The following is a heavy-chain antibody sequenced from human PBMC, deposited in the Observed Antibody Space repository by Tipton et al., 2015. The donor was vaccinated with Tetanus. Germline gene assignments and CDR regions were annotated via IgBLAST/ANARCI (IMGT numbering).Heavy chain of an antibody. J-gene: IGHJ5*02. V-gene: IGHV1-2*06. D-gene: IGHD1-1*01. CDR2: INPNSGGT. CDR1: GYTFTAYY. CDR3: GRRPTTTAGNWFDP. Sequence: QLVQSGAELRKPGASVKVSCKASGYTFTAYYIHWVRQTPGQGLEWMGRINPNSGGTNYAQKFQGRVTMTRDTSISTAYMELNRLRSDDTAVYYCGRRPTTTAGNWFDPWGQGTLVTVSS.